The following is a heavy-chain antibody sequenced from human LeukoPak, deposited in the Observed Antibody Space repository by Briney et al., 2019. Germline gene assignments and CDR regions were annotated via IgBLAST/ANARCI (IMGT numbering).Heavy chain of an antibody. CDR3: ARTPGGLGYFVGY. D-gene: IGHD2/OR15-2a*01. CDR2: INHSGST. CDR1: GGSFSGYY. V-gene: IGHV4-34*01. J-gene: IGHJ4*02. Sequence: SETLSLTCAVYGGSFSGYYWSWIRQPPGKGLEWIGEINHSGSTNYNPSLKSRVTISVDTSKNQFSLKLSSVTAEDTAVYYCARTPGGLGYFVGYWGQGTLVTVSS.